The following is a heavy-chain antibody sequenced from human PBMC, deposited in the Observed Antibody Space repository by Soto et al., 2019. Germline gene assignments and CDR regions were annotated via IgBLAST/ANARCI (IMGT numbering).Heavy chain of an antibody. CDR3: ARSGGSFNLDY. D-gene: IGHD1-26*01. V-gene: IGHV4-4*07. Sequence: SETLSLTCTVSGGSISSYYWSWIRQPAGEGLEWIGRIYSSGSTNYNPSLKSRVSMSVDTSKNRLSLNLISVTAADTAVYYCARSGGSFNLDYWGLGTLVTVSS. CDR1: GGSISSYY. J-gene: IGHJ4*02. CDR2: IYSSGST.